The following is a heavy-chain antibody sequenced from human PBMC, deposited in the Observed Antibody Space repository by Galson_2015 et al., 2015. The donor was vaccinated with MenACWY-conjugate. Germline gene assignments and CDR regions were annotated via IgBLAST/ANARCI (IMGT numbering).Heavy chain of an antibody. CDR3: ARDYYSSTICYFDY. Sequence: SLRLSCAASGFTFSSYGMHWVRQAPGKGLEWVAVIWSDGSNKYSADSVKGRFTISRDNSKNTLYLQMNSLRAEDTSVYYCARDYYSSTICYFDYMSQGTLVTVSS. J-gene: IGHJ4*02. CDR1: GFTFSSYG. D-gene: IGHD2-2*01. CDR2: IWSDGSNK. V-gene: IGHV3-33*01.